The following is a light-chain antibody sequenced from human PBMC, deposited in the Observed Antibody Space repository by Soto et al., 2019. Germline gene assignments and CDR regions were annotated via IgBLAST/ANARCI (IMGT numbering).Light chain of an antibody. Sequence: QSVLTQPPSASGTPGQTVTSSCSGSSSNIGTGYVYWYQQRPGSAPKFLIYRNSLRPSGVPDRFSGSKSGTSASLAIGGLRSEDEADYYCASWDDRLTVVFGGGTKVTVL. J-gene: IGLJ2*01. CDR2: RNS. CDR1: SSNIGTGY. V-gene: IGLV1-47*01. CDR3: ASWDDRLTVV.